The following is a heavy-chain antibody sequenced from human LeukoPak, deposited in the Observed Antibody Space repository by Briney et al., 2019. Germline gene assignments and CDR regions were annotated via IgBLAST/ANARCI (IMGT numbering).Heavy chain of an antibody. V-gene: IGHV4-61*01. D-gene: IGHD3-10*01. CDR3: ARVSGPYYYGMDV. CDR1: GGSVSSSSYY. Sequence: SETLSLTCTVSGGSVSSSSYYWSWIRQPPGKGLECIGYIYYSGRTIYNPSLKGRVTISVDTSKNQFSLKLSSVIAADTAVYYCARVSGPYYYGMDVWGKGTTVTVSS. J-gene: IGHJ6*04. CDR2: IYYSGRT.